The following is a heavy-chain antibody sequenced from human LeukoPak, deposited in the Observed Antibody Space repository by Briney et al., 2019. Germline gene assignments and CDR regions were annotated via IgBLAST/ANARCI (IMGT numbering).Heavy chain of an antibody. J-gene: IGHJ4*02. Sequence: SGPTLVNPTQTLTLTCTFSGFPLSTSGMCVSWIRQPPGKALEWLARIDWDDDKYYSTSLKTRLTISKDTSKNQVVLTMTNMDPVDTATYYCARVYYDILTGYRTNFDYWGQGTLVTVSS. D-gene: IGHD3-9*01. V-gene: IGHV2-70*11. CDR2: IDWDDDK. CDR3: ARVYYDILTGYRTNFDY. CDR1: GFPLSTSGMC.